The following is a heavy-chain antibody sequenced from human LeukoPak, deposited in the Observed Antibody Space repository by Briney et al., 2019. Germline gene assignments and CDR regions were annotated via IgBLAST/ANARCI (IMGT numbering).Heavy chain of an antibody. CDR3: ARVIKSLYYDILTGYYATHDAFDI. CDR2: INPSGGST. D-gene: IGHD3-9*01. CDR1: GYTFTSYY. J-gene: IGHJ3*02. Sequence: ASVKVSCKASGYTFTSYYMHWVRQAPGQGLEWMGIINPSGGSTSYAQKLQGRVTMTTDTSTSTAYMELRSLRSDDTAVYYCARVIKSLYYDILTGYYATHDAFDIWGQGTMVTVSS. V-gene: IGHV1-46*01.